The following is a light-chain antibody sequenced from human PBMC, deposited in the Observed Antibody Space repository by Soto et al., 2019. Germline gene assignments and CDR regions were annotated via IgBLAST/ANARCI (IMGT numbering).Light chain of an antibody. Sequence: EIVLTQSPGTLSLSPGERATLSCRASQSVRSGYFAWYQQKPGQAPRLLIYGSSTRATGVPARFSGSGSGADFTLTISNLQSEDFAVYYCQQYTNWPPITFGQGTRLEIK. CDR1: QSVRSGY. CDR2: GSS. V-gene: IGKV3-15*01. CDR3: QQYTNWPPIT. J-gene: IGKJ5*01.